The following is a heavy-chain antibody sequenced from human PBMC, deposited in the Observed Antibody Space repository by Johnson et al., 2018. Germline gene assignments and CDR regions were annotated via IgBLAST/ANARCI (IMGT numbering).Heavy chain of an antibody. J-gene: IGHJ3*02. V-gene: IGHV3-30*18. Sequence: VQLVESGGGVVQPGRSLRLSCGASGFTFNNFGMHWVRQAPGKGLVWVAAISYDGRNKNYADSVKGRFAISRDNSKNTLYVQVDSLRAEDTAVYYCAKEPSCGGGAFHIWGQGTMVTLAS. CDR2: ISYDGRNK. CDR1: GFTFNNFG. D-gene: IGHD2-2*01. CDR3: AKEPSCGGGAFHI.